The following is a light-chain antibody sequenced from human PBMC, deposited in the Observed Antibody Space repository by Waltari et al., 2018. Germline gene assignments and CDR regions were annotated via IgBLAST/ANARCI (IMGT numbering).Light chain of an antibody. Sequence: QSVLTQPPSASATPGHRVIISCSGSDSNIGDNVVNWYQQLPGTAPKLLIYRNDLRPSGIPDRFSASKSATSAALASSGLQSEDEADYYWATWDDGLGGVWVFGGGTKVTVL. V-gene: IGLV1-44*01. J-gene: IGLJ3*02. CDR1: DSNIGDNV. CDR2: RND. CDR3: ATWDDGLGGVWV.